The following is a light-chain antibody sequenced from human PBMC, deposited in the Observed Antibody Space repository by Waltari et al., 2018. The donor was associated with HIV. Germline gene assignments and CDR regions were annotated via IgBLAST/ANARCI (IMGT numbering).Light chain of an antibody. Sequence: DIQMTQSPSTLSASVGDRVPITCRASQSISSWLAWYQQKPGKAHKLLIYKASSLESGVPSRFSGSGSGTEFTLTISSLQPDDFGTYYCQQYNSYSWTFGQGTKVEIK. CDR1: QSISSW. CDR3: QQYNSYSWT. CDR2: KAS. J-gene: IGKJ1*01. V-gene: IGKV1-5*03.